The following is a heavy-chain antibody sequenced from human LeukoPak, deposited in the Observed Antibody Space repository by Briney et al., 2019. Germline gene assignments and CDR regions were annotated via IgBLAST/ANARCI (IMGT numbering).Heavy chain of an antibody. J-gene: IGHJ4*02. CDR1: GYPFSDHY. CDR3: ARWRSGSCSD. CDR2: IRKKSNNYAT. V-gene: IGHV3-72*01. Sequence: PGGSLRLSCAVSGYPFSDHYIDWVRQALGEGLEGVGQIRKKSNNYATEYAASIKGRFIISREDSRNSVYLQMNSLKTEDTAVYYCARWRSGSCSDWGQGTLVTVSS. D-gene: IGHD2-15*01.